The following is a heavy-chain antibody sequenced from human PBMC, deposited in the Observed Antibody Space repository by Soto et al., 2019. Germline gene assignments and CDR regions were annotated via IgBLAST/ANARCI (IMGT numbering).Heavy chain of an antibody. CDR1: GGSITSDVYS. CDR2: IHHGGIT. CDR3: ARLAAVGTGLFDP. J-gene: IGHJ5*02. Sequence: SETLSLTCAVSGGSITSDVYSWSWIRHPPGEGPEWIGYIHHGGITYYNPSLKSRVTISLDRSKNEFSLKLTSVAAADTAVYYCARLAAVGTGLFDPWGQGSLVTFST. D-gene: IGHD6-13*01. V-gene: IGHV4-30-2*01.